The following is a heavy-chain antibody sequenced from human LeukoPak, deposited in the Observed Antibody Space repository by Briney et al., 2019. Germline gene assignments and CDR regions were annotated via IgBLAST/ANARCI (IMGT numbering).Heavy chain of an antibody. CDR1: GGSISGYY. Sequence: SETLSLTCTVSGGSISGYYWTWIRQPPGKGLEWIGYIFYTGSTNYNPSLKSRVTISVDTSKNQLSLKLSSVTAADTAVYYCARLLLGASGSEFDPWGQGTLVTVSS. J-gene: IGHJ5*02. D-gene: IGHD3-10*01. CDR3: ARLLLGASGSEFDP. V-gene: IGHV4-59*08. CDR2: IFYTGST.